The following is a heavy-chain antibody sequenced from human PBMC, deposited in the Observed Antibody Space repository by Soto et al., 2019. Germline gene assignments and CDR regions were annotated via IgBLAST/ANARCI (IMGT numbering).Heavy chain of an antibody. V-gene: IGHV3-64*01. CDR3: ARSSPNCSSTSCYSRVAFDI. Sequence: PGGSLRLSCAASGFTFSCYAMLWVRKALGKGLEFVSVISSNGGSTYYANSVKGRFTISRDNSKNTLYFQMGSLRAEDMAVYYCARSSPNCSSTSCYSRVAFDIWGQGTMVTVSS. D-gene: IGHD2-2*01. CDR2: ISSNGGST. CDR1: GFTFSCYA. J-gene: IGHJ3*02.